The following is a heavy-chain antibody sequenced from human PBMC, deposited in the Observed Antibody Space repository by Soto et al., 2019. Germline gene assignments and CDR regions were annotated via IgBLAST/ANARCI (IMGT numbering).Heavy chain of an antibody. CDR1: GGTCSSYA. CDR2: IIPIFGTA. V-gene: IGHV1-69*13. D-gene: IGHD4-4*01. J-gene: IGHJ6*02. Sequence: SVKVSCKGSGGTCSSYAIRSGRQAPGQGREWMGGIIPIFGTANYAQKFQGRVTITADESTSTAYMELSSLRSEDTAVYYCAREGDSDYSNYVRYYYYGMDVWGQGTTVTVSS. CDR3: AREGDSDYSNYVRYYYYGMDV.